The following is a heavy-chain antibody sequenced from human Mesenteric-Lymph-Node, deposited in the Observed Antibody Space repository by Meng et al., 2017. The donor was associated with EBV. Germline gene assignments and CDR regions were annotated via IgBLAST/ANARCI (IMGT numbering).Heavy chain of an antibody. CDR2: VIHSGNT. CDR1: GDSFSAYY. V-gene: IGHV4-34*12. CDR3: ATGWGKANY. D-gene: IGHD3-16*01. Sequence: QVQLQQWGAGLLKPSVPLSLTCDVYGDSFSAYYWRWIRQPPGRGLEWIGDVIHSGNTSYSPSLKSRVTISVDTSKRQFSLKLRSMTAADTAVYYCATGWGKANYWGQGTLVTVSS. J-gene: IGHJ4*02.